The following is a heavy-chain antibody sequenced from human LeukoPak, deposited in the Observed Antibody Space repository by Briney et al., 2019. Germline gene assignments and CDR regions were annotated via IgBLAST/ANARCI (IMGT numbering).Heavy chain of an antibody. D-gene: IGHD1-7*01. CDR1: GGSISSGDYS. CDR3: AKSPPGTTGYYYYMDV. CDR2: IYHSGST. Sequence: KPSETLSLTCAVSGGSISSGDYSWSWIRQPPGKDLEWIGYIYHSGSTYYNPSLKSRLTMSVDTSKSQFSLKLSSVTAADTAVYYCAKSPPGTTGYYYYMDVWGKGTTVTVSS. V-gene: IGHV4-30-2*01. J-gene: IGHJ6*03.